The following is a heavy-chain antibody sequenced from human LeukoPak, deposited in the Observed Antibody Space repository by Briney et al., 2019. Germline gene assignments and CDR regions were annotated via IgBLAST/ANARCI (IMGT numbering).Heavy chain of an antibody. CDR1: GGSISSSSYY. Sequence: SETLSLTCTVSGGSISSSSYYWGWIRQPPGKGLEWIGSIYYSGSTYYNPSLKSRVTISVDTSKNQFSLKLSSVTAADTAVYYCARVLMRFGEPNYFDYWGQGTLVTVSS. V-gene: IGHV4-39*07. CDR2: IYYSGST. D-gene: IGHD3-10*01. J-gene: IGHJ4*02. CDR3: ARVLMRFGEPNYFDY.